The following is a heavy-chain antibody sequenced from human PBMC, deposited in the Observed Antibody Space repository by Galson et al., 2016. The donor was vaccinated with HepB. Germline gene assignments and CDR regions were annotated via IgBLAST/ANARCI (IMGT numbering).Heavy chain of an antibody. J-gene: IGHJ4*02. CDR2: ISHDGRDK. Sequence: SLRLSCAASGFTFRTYAMHWVRQAPGKGLEWVAVISHDGRDKKYADSVKGRFTISRDNPNTLYLQMSTLIAEDTAVYYCLSDHRRGLYEGYFDHWGQGTLVSVSS. D-gene: IGHD6-19*01. CDR1: GFTFRTYA. CDR3: LSDHRRGLYEGYFDH. V-gene: IGHV3-30*04.